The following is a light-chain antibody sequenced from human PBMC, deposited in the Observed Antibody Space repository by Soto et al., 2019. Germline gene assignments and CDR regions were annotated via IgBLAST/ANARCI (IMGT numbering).Light chain of an antibody. CDR3: QQSYSTPPT. CDR2: AAS. CDR1: QSISSY. Sequence: DIQMTQSPSSLSASVGDRVTITCQASQSISSYLNWYQQKPGRAPKLLIYAASSLQSGVPSRFSGSGPGTDFTLTISSLQTEDFATYYCQQSYSTPPTFGQGTKVDIK. V-gene: IGKV1-39*01. J-gene: IGKJ1*01.